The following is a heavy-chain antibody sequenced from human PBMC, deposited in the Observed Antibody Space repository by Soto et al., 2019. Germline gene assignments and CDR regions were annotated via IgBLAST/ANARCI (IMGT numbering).Heavy chain of an antibody. J-gene: IGHJ6*02. CDR1: GGSISSYY. D-gene: IGHD3-10*01. CDR2: IYYSGST. Sequence: SETLSLTCTVSGGSISSYYWSWIRQPPGKGLEWNGYIYYSGSTNYNPSLKSRVTISVDTSKNQFSLKLSSVTAADTAVYYCARGRYYGSGSYQSFYYYYGMDVWGQGTTVTVSS. V-gene: IGHV4-59*01. CDR3: ARGRYYGSGSYQSFYYYYGMDV.